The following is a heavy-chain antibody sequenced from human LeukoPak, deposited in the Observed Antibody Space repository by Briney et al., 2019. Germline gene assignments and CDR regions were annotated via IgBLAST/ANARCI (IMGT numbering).Heavy chain of an antibody. J-gene: IGHJ3*02. Sequence: GGSLRLSCAASGFTFSSYGMHWVRQAPGKGLEWVAVISYDGSNKYYADSVKGRFTISRDNAKNSLYLQMNSLRAEDTAVYYCARDRDPGYNDSSGYRRVNAFDIWGQGTMVTVSS. CDR1: GFTFSSYG. V-gene: IGHV3-30*03. CDR2: ISYDGSNK. CDR3: ARDRDPGYNDSSGYRRVNAFDI. D-gene: IGHD3-22*01.